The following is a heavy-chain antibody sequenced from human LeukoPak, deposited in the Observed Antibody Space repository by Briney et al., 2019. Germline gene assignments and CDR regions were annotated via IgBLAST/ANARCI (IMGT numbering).Heavy chain of an antibody. CDR3: ARDRHKYNYDSGGYPPY. J-gene: IGHJ4*02. V-gene: IGHV3-11*04. CDR2: ISSSSSTI. D-gene: IGHD3-22*01. CDR1: GYSISGGYY. Sequence: LSLTCTVSGYSISGGYYWGWIRQPPGKGLEWVSYISSSSSTIYYADSVKGRFTISRDNAKNSLYLQMNTLRAEDTAVYYCARDRHKYNYDSGGYPPYWGQGTLVTVSS.